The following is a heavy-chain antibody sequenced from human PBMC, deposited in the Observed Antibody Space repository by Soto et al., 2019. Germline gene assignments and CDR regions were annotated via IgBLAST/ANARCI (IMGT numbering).Heavy chain of an antibody. D-gene: IGHD5-12*01. CDR2: VYYSGST. CDR1: GGSISSGGYY. V-gene: IGHV4-31*03. J-gene: IGHJ4*02. CDR3: ARARGGYSGYDYFDY. Sequence: QVQLQQSGPGLVKPSQTLSLTCTVSGGSISSGGYYWSWIRQHPGKGLEWIGYVYYSGSTFYNPSLKSRLTMSIDTSKNQFSLNLSSATAADTAVYYCARARGGYSGYDYFDYWGQGTLVTVSS.